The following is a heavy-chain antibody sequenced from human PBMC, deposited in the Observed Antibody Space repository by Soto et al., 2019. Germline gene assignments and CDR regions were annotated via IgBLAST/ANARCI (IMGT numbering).Heavy chain of an antibody. V-gene: IGHV3-74*01. D-gene: IGHD2-8*02. CDR3: ALFFRGNTVPGTT. Sequence: PGGSLRLSCAASGFTFNNYWMHWVRQAPGKGLVWVSRINPDGSRINYADFVKGRFTISRDNAKNSLDLHMNNLRAEDTAVYFCALFFRGNTVPGTTWGQGTLVTVSS. CDR1: GFTFNNYW. J-gene: IGHJ5*02. CDR2: INPDGSRI.